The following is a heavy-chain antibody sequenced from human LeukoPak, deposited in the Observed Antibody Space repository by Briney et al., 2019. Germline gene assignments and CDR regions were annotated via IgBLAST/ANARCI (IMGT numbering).Heavy chain of an antibody. CDR1: GYTFSSFS. V-gene: IGHV3-21*01. D-gene: IGHD3-22*01. J-gene: IGHJ4*02. CDR3: ARLRRNSDSSGYYYYYDY. Sequence: PGGSLSLSCVASGYTFSSFSINWVRQAPGKGLEWVSSISVRSNYIYYADSVRGRFSISRDDARNSLYLQMDSLRGDDTAVYYCARLRRNSDSSGYYYYYDYWGQGTLVTVSS. CDR2: ISVRSNYI.